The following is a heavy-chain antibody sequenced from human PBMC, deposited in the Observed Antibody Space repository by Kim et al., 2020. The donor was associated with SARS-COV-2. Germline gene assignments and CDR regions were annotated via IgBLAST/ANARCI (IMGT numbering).Heavy chain of an antibody. CDR1: GFTFSRYA. Sequence: GGSLRLSCAASGFTFSRYAMSWARQAPGKGLEWVSTISDSGVRTHYADSVKGRFTISRDNSMSTLFLQMNSLSAEDTAVYYCEASDYWGQGSLVTVSS. CDR3: EASDY. V-gene: IGHV3-23*01. CDR2: ISDSGVRT. J-gene: IGHJ4*02.